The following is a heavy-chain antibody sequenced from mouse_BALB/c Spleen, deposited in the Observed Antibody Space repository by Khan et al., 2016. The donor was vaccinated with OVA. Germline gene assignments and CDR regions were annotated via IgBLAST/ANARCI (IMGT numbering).Heavy chain of an antibody. J-gene: IGHJ2*01. V-gene: IGHV1S136*01. CDR2: FIPFNDDS. Sequence: IQLVQSGPELVKPGASVKMSCKASGYTFTNNVMNWVKQKPGQGLEWIGYFIPFNDDSKYNEKFKGKATLTSDKSSSTAYMVLSSLTSEDSAVFYSARWGRYDERYYFDYWGQGTTLTVSS. D-gene: IGHD2-12*01. CDR3: ARWGRYDERYYFDY. CDR1: GYTFTNNV.